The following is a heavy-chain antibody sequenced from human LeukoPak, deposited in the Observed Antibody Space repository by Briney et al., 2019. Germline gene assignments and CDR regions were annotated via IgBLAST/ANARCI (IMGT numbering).Heavy chain of an antibody. CDR2: ISGSGGST. V-gene: IGHV3-23*01. CDR1: GFTFSSYA. CDR3: AKGLIEGYYDSSGYYDY. Sequence: PGGSLRLSCAASGFTFSSYAMSWVRQAPGKGLEWVSAISGSGGSTYYADSVKGRFTISRDNSKNTLYLQMNSLRAEDTAVYYCAKGLIEGYYDSSGYYDYWGQGTLVTVSS. J-gene: IGHJ4*02. D-gene: IGHD3-22*01.